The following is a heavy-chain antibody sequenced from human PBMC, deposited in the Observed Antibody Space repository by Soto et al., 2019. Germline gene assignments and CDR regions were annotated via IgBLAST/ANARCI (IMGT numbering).Heavy chain of an antibody. Sequence: VGSLRLSCAASGFTFSSYAMSWVRQAPGKGLEWVSAISGSGGSTYYADSVKGRFTISRDNSKNTLYLQMNSLRAEDTAVYYCANSDYGDYVYYYYMDVWGKGTTVTVSS. CDR3: ANSDYGDYVYYYYMDV. D-gene: IGHD4-17*01. J-gene: IGHJ6*03. CDR2: ISGSGGST. CDR1: GFTFSSYA. V-gene: IGHV3-23*01.